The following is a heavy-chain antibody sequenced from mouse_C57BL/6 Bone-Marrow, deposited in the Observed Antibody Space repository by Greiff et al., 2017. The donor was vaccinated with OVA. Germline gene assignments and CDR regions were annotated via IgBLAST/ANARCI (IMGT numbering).Heavy chain of an antibody. V-gene: IGHV1-76*01. J-gene: IGHJ2*01. D-gene: IGHD2-12*01. CDR3: AILDWFTSHDY. CDR2: IYPGSGNT. CDR1: GYTFTDYY. Sequence: VQLQQSGAELVRPGASVKLSCKASGYTFTDYYINWVKQRPGQGLEWIARIYPGSGNTYYNEKFKGKATLTAEKSSIAAYMQLSSLTSEDSAVYSCAILDWFTSHDYWGQGTTLTVSS.